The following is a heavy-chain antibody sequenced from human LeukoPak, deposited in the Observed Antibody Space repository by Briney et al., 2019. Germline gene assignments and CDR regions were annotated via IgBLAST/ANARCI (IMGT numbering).Heavy chain of an antibody. CDR1: GFTFSSYG. V-gene: IGHV3-30*18. J-gene: IGHJ4*02. D-gene: IGHD6-19*01. Sequence: GRSLRLSCAASGFTFSSYGMHWVCQAPGKGLEWVAVISYDGSNKYYADSVKGRFTISRDNSKNTLYLQMNSLRAEDTAVYYRAKDVESGWNYFDYWGQGTLVTVSS. CDR2: ISYDGSNK. CDR3: AKDVESGWNYFDY.